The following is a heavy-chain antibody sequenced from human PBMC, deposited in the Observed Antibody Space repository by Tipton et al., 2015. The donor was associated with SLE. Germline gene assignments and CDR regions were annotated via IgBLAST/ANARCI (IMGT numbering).Heavy chain of an antibody. CDR3: ARAATIFEAPDSFDI. D-gene: IGHD3-3*01. CDR1: GFTFSNYR. Sequence: GSLRLSCAASGFTFSNYRMNWVRQAPGKGLEWVSAISSSGDSMYYADSERGRFTISRDNANNSLYLQMNSLRVEDTAVYYCARAATIFEAPDSFDIWGQGTMVTVSS. J-gene: IGHJ3*02. CDR2: ISSSGDSM. V-gene: IGHV3-21*03.